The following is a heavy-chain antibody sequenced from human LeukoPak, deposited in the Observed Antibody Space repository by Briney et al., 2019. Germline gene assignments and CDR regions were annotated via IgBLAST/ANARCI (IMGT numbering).Heavy chain of an antibody. V-gene: IGHV4-61*02. CDR3: ARPRGDSSGWYYFDY. CDR1: GGSISSGSYY. CDR2: IYTSGST. D-gene: IGHD6-19*01. J-gene: IGHJ4*02. Sequence: SSETLSLTCTVSGGSISSGSYYWSWIRQPAGKGLEWIGRIYTSGSTNYNPSLKSRVTISVDTSKNQFSLKLSSVTAADTAVYYCARPRGDSSGWYYFDYWGQGTLVTVSS.